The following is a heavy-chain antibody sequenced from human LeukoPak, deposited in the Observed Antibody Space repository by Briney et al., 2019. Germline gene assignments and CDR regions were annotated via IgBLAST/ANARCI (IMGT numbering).Heavy chain of an antibody. V-gene: IGHV4-61*02. J-gene: IGHJ3*02. CDR3: ARGTMTDAFDI. Sequence: SQTLSLTXTVSGGSISSGSYYWSWIRQPAGKGLDWIGRIYTSGSTNYNPSLKSRVTISVDTSKNQFSLKLSSVTAADTAVYYCARGTMTDAFDIWGQGTMVTVSS. D-gene: IGHD3-22*01. CDR2: IYTSGST. CDR1: GGSISSGSYY.